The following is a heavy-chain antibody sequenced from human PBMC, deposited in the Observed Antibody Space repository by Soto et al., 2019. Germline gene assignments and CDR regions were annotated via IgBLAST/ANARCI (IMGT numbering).Heavy chain of an antibody. CDR1: GGSISSDAHY. V-gene: IGHV4-30-4*01. CDR3: ARGPTVTTDY. CDR2: IFSSGTT. D-gene: IGHD4-17*01. J-gene: IGHJ4*02. Sequence: QVQLQESGPGLVKPSQTLSLTCTVSGGSISSDAHYWSWFRQPPGKGLEWIGYIFSSGTTYYNPSLKSQVSISVDTSKNQFSLNLSSVTAADTAVYYCARGPTVTTDYWGQGALVTVSS.